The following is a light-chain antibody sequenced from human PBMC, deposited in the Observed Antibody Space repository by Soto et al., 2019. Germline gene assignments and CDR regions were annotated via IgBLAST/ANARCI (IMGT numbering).Light chain of an antibody. CDR3: QTWGTGIVV. CDR2: VKSDGSQ. V-gene: IGLV4-69*01. J-gene: IGLJ2*01. Sequence: QTVVTQSPSASASLGASVRLTCALSSGHTSYSIAWHQQQPEKGPRFLMRVKSDGSQTKGDGIPDRFSGSSSGPERYLTISSLRSEDEADYFCQTWGTGIVVFGGGTQLTVL. CDR1: SGHTSYS.